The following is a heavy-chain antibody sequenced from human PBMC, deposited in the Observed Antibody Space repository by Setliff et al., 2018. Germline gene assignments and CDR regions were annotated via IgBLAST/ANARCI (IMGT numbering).Heavy chain of an antibody. Sequence: GGSLRLSCAASGFTFSDYYMNWIRQAPGXXLXXXXXXXXXXXXXXXADSVXXXFIISRDNAKNSLFLEMDSLRGEDTAVYYCARGCSGGSCPGALDFWGQGTMVTVSS. V-gene: IGHV3-11*04. CDR1: GFTFSDYY. D-gene: IGHD2-15*01. CDR3: ARGCSGGSCPGALDF. J-gene: IGHJ3*01. CDR2: XXXXXXXX.